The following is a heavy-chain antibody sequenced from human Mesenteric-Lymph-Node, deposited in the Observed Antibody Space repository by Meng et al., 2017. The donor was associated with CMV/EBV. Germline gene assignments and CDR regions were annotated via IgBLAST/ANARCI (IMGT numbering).Heavy chain of an antibody. J-gene: IGHJ4*02. CDR1: GFSFGVYS. Sequence: GESLKISCAASGFSFGVYSMNWVRQAPGKGLEWLAYIDSFSSTMYYTDSIKGRFTISRDNAKNSLYLQMNSLSADDTAVYYCARDSIASALDYWGQGVLVTSPQ. V-gene: IGHV3-48*01. CDR2: IDSFSSTM. CDR3: ARDSIASALDY. D-gene: IGHD6-13*01.